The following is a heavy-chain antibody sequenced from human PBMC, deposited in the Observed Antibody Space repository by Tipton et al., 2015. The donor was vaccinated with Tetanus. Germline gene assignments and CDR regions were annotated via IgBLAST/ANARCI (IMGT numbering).Heavy chain of an antibody. CDR1: GGSFSGYY. Sequence: TLSLTCAVYGGSFSGYYWSWIRQPPGKGLEWIGEINHSGSTNYNPSLKSRVTISVDTSKNQFSLKLSSVTAADTAVYYCARGQQLGAWFDPWGQGTLVPVAS. D-gene: IGHD6-13*01. J-gene: IGHJ5*02. CDR2: INHSGST. CDR3: ARGQQLGAWFDP. V-gene: IGHV4-34*01.